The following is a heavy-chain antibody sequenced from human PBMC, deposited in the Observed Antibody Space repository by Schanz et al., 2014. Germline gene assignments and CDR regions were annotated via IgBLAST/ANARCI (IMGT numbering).Heavy chain of an antibody. D-gene: IGHD4-17*01. CDR1: GFIFSSYN. CDR2: IKSKVDGGTT. J-gene: IGHJ3*01. V-gene: IGHV3-15*01. Sequence: EVQLLDSGGGLVQPGGSLRLSCVASGFIFSSYNMNWVRQAPGKGLEWVGRIKSKVDGGTTDNAAPVQGRFTISRDDSKNTLHLQMNSLKTEDTAVYYCSTDLTAVDYDAIGLWGQGTMVTVSS. CDR3: STDLTAVDYDAIGL.